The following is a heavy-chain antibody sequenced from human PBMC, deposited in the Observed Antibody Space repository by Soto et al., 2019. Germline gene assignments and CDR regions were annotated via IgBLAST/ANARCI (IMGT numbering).Heavy chain of an antibody. J-gene: IGHJ4*02. Sequence: SETLSLTCAVYGGSFSCYYWSWIRQPPGKGLEWIGEINHSGSTNYNPSLKSRVTISVDTSKNQFSLKLSSVTAADTAVYYCARLPYYDFWSGYYRSFDYWGQGTLVTVSS. V-gene: IGHV4-34*01. D-gene: IGHD3-3*01. CDR1: GGSFSCYY. CDR3: ARLPYYDFWSGYYRSFDY. CDR2: INHSGST.